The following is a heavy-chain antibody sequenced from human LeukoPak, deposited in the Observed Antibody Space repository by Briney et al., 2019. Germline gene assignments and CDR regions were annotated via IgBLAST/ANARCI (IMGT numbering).Heavy chain of an antibody. CDR3: ARDRSTVTTWLDY. Sequence: PGGSLRLSCAASGFTFSSYNMNWVRRTPGKGLEWVSSITTSSSYMFYADSVRGRFTISRDNAENSLYLQMNSLRDEDTAVYYCARDRSTVTTWLDYWGQGTLVTVSS. CDR1: GFTFSSYN. J-gene: IGHJ4*02. D-gene: IGHD4-17*01. V-gene: IGHV3-21*01. CDR2: ITTSSSYM.